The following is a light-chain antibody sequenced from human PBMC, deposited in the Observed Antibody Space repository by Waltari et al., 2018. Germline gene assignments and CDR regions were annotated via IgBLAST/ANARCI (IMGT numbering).Light chain of an antibody. J-gene: IGKJ1*01. Sequence: IVLTQSPGTLSLSPGDRATLSCRASQTISYSYLAWYQQKPGQAPRLLISATSSRATAIPDRFSGSGSGTDFTLTISSLEPEDFAVYFCQHYANSPPTFGQGTKVEIK. CDR1: QTISYSY. V-gene: IGKV3-20*01. CDR3: QHYANSPPT. CDR2: ATS.